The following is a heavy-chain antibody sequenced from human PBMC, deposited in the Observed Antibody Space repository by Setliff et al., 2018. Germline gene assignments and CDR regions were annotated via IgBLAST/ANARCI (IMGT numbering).Heavy chain of an antibody. CDR3: VRDAGDGYGVDAYAGGGFDF. V-gene: IGHV4-38-2*02. Sequence: SETLSLTCAVSGSAISSGHYWGWIRQPPGKGLEWIGSFRPSGKTYYNPSLNSRVTISVDTSKKQFSLKVTSVTAADTAVYYCVRDAGDGYGVDAYAGGGFDFCGQGTMVTVAS. CDR2: FRPSGKT. J-gene: IGHJ3*01. D-gene: IGHD4-17*01. CDR1: GSAISSGHY.